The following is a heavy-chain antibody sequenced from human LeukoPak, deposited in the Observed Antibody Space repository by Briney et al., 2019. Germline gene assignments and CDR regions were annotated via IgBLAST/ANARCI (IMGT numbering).Heavy chain of an antibody. CDR1: GGSISDYY. CDR2: IYYSGST. Sequence: SETLSLTCTVSGGSISDYYWSWIRQPPGKGLEWIAYIYYSGSTSYNPSLKSRVTISVDTSKNQFSLELRSVTAADTAVYYCARRGYFDNWGQGTLVTVSS. J-gene: IGHJ4*02. CDR3: ARRGYFDN. V-gene: IGHV4-59*01.